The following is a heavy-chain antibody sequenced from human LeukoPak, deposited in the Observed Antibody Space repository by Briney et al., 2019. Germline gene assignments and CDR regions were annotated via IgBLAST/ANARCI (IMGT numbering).Heavy chain of an antibody. V-gene: IGHV5-51*01. CDR1: VYSFTSYW. J-gene: IGHJ4*02. CDR3: ARRVGAKPYYFDY. Sequence: GESLKISCKAPVYSFTSYWIGWVRQVPGKGLEWMGIFYPGDSDTRYSPSFQGQVTISADKSISTAYLQWSSLKASDAAMYDCARRVGAKPYYFDYWGQGTLVTVSS. D-gene: IGHD1-26*01. CDR2: FYPGDSDT.